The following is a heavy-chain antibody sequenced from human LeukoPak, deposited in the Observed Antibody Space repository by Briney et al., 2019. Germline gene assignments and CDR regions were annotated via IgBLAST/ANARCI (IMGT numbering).Heavy chain of an antibody. CDR1: GASISSNNYY. V-gene: IGHV4-39*07. CDR3: ARMDYDSSGYYIDY. D-gene: IGHD3-22*01. J-gene: IGHJ4*02. CDR2: IYSSGNT. Sequence: PSETLSLTCTVSGASISSNNYYWGWVRQPPGKGLEWIGNIYSSGNTYYNASLKSRVTIYIDTSKNQFSLKLSSVTAADTAVYYCARMDYDSSGYYIDYWGQGTLVTVSS.